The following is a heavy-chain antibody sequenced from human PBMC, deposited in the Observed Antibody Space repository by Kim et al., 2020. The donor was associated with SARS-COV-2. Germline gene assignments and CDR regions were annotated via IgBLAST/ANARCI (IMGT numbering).Heavy chain of an antibody. V-gene: IGHV3-15*01. J-gene: IGHJ6*01. D-gene: IGHD3-10*01. Sequence: GGSLRLSCAASGFTFSRSRMNWVRQAPGKGLEWVGRIRSKTDSGATDYAAPVQGSFTISRDESQNTLYLQMNSLKTEDTAVYYCALIGHYYGYGSTHGVYVCGQRTT. CDR1: GFTFSRSR. CDR3: ALIGHYYGYGSTHGVYV. CDR2: IRSKTDSGAT.